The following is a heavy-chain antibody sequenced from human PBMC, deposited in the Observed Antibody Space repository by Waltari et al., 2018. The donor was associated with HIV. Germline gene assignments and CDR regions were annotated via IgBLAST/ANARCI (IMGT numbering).Heavy chain of an antibody. CDR1: GATFSSYA. CDR2: IIPIFGTA. CDR3: ARVPITMVRGVRYGTFDY. D-gene: IGHD3-10*01. V-gene: IGHV1-69*01. Sequence: QVQLVQSGAEVKTPGSSVKVSCKASGATFSSYAISWVRQAPGQGLEWMGGIIPIFGTANYAQKFQGRLTITADESTSTAYMELSSLRSEDTAIYYCARVPITMVRGVRYGTFDYWGQGTLVTVSS. J-gene: IGHJ4*02.